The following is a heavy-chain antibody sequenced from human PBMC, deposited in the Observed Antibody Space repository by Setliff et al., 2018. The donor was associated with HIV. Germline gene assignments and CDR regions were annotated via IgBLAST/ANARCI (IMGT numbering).Heavy chain of an antibody. V-gene: IGHV4-30-4*08. CDR3: ARVSGIAAAEYYFDY. CDR1: GGSISSGDYY. CDR2: IYYSGST. Sequence: PSETLSLTCTVSGGSISSGDYYWSWIRQPPGKGLEWIGYIYYSGSTYYNPSLKSRVTISVDTSKNQFSLKLSSVTAADTAVDYCARVSGIAAAEYYFDYWGQGTLVTVSS. J-gene: IGHJ4*02. D-gene: IGHD6-13*01.